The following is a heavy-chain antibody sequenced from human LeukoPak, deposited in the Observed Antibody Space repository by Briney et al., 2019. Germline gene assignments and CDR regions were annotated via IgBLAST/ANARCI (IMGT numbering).Heavy chain of an antibody. J-gene: IGHJ6*04. CDR1: GFSVSSNY. D-gene: IGHD2-2*01. CDR2: IYKGGET. CDR3: AREGGSGYCSTTSCALDV. V-gene: IGHV3-53*01. Sequence: PGGSLRLSCAASGFSVSSNYMSWVRQTPGKGLEWVSSIYKGGETFYAESVEGRFTISRDNSKNTLLLQMNSLRVEDTAVYFCAREGGSGYCSTTSCALDVWGKGTTATVSS.